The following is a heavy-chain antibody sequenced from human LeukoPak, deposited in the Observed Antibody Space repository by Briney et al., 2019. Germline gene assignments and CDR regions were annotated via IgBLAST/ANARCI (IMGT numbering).Heavy chain of an antibody. V-gene: IGHV4-59*01. CDR3: ARIRGSYSL. D-gene: IGHD1-26*01. CDR2: IFYSGST. Sequence: SGTLSLTCSVSGGSISSYYWSWIRQPPGKGLEWIGYIFYSGSTNYNPSLKSRVTISVDTSKNQFSLRLSSVTAADTAIYFCARIRGSYSLWGQGTLVTVSS. CDR1: GGSISSYY. J-gene: IGHJ4*02.